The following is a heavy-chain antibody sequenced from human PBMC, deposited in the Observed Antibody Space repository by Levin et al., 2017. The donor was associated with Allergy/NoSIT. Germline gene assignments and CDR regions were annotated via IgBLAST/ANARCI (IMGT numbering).Heavy chain of an antibody. Sequence: GASVKVSCKASGGSFSSYAINWVRQAPGLGLEWLGGVLPVFKTANYAQKFQGRVTITADESTATAYMELSSLRSEDTAVYYCNNGGDHSSYYYYGMDVWGQGTTVTVSS. V-gene: IGHV1-69*13. CDR1: GGSFSSYA. CDR3: NNGGDHSSYYYYGMDV. J-gene: IGHJ6*02. CDR2: VLPVFKTA. D-gene: IGHD3-22*01.